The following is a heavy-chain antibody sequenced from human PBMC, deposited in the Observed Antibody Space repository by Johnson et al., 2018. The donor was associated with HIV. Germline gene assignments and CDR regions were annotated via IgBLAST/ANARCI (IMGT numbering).Heavy chain of an antibody. CDR2: ISSDGTNT. D-gene: IGHD5-12*01. CDR1: GFTFSTYA. Sequence: QVHLVESGGGVVQPGRSLRLSCAASGFTFSTYAIHWVRQAPGKGLEWVAVISSDGTNTYYTDSVKGRFTISRDNTKNTLYLQMHSLTPEDTAVYYCARGAVSGYVSVDAFHIWGQGTLVTVSS. J-gene: IGHJ3*02. CDR3: ARGAVSGYVSVDAFHI. V-gene: IGHV3-30*04.